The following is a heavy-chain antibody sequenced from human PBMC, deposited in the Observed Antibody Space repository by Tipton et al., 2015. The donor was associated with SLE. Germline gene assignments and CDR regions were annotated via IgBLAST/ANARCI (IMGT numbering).Heavy chain of an antibody. V-gene: IGHV4-39*07. CDR2: INHSGST. Sequence: TLSLTCTVSGGSISSSSYYWGWIRQPPGKGLEWIGEINHSGSTNYNPSLKSRVTISVDTSKNQFSLKLSSVTAADTAVYYCARGLGEFDYWGQGTLVTVSS. D-gene: IGHD3-10*01. CDR3: ARGLGEFDY. J-gene: IGHJ4*02. CDR1: GGSISSSSYY.